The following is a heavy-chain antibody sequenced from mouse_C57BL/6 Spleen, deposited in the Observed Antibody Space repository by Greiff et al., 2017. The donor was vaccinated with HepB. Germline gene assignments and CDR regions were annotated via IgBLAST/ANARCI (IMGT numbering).Heavy chain of an antibody. CDR1: GYTFTSYW. Sequence: QVHVKQPGTELVKPGASVKLSCKASGYTFTSYWMHWVKQRPGQGLEWIGNINPSNGGTNYNEKFKSKATLTVDKSSSTAYMQLSSLTSEDSAVYYCARALYYGSSYDYWGQGTTLTVSS. D-gene: IGHD1-1*01. J-gene: IGHJ2*01. CDR3: ARALYYGSSYDY. CDR2: INPSNGGT. V-gene: IGHV1-53*01.